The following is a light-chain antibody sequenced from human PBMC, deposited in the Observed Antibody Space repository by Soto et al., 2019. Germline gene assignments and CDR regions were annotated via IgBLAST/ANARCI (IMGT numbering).Light chain of an antibody. CDR3: KSYAGSNTYV. CDR1: KDDIRVDDF. J-gene: IGLJ1*01. V-gene: IGLV2-8*01. CDR2: EVV. Sequence: QSVLTQPPFASGSPGQSVTISCTGTKDDIRVDDFVSWYQHHPGKAPRLIICEVVQRPSGVPDRFSGWQSGITASLTVSGILAADEVDYFCKSYAGSNTYVFGSGSKVTVL.